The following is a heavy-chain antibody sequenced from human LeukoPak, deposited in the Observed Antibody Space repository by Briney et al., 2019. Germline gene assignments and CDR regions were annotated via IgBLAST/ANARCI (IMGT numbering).Heavy chain of an antibody. Sequence: GASVKVSCKASGGTFSSYAISWVRQAPGQGLERMGGIIPIFGTANYAQKFQGRVTITADESTSTAYMELSSLRSEDTAVYYCASYDSSGYYPSGSDYWGQGTLVTVSS. CDR2: IIPIFGTA. J-gene: IGHJ4*02. CDR1: GGTFSSYA. CDR3: ASYDSSGYYPSGSDY. V-gene: IGHV1-69*13. D-gene: IGHD3-22*01.